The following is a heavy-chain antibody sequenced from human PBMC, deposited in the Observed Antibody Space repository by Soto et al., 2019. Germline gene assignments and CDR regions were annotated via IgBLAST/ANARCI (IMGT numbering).Heavy chain of an antibody. Sequence: EVQLLESGGGLVQPGGSLRLSCAASGFTFSSYAMSWVRQAPGKGLEWVSAISGSGGSTYYADSVKGRFTISRDNSKNTLYLQMNSLRAEDTAVYYCAKFPIAVDGEGDYFDYWGQGTLVTVSS. CDR2: ISGSGGST. CDR1: GFTFSSYA. D-gene: IGHD6-19*01. V-gene: IGHV3-23*01. CDR3: AKFPIAVDGEGDYFDY. J-gene: IGHJ4*02.